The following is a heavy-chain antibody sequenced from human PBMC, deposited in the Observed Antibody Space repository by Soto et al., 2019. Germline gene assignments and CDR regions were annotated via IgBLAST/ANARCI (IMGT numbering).Heavy chain of an antibody. Sequence: QVQLVQAGGEVKRPGASVRVSCKASAYTFSSYAISWVRQAPGQGLDWMGGIIPYFNTPNYAQKFQGRVTITADESTSTADMDFSSLRSDDTAMYYCAAESSYGGNPLAFLYWGQGTLVNVSS. CDR2: IIPYFNTP. V-gene: IGHV1-69*01. CDR1: AYTFSSYA. CDR3: AAESSYGGNPLAFLY. D-gene: IGHD1-26*01. J-gene: IGHJ4*02.